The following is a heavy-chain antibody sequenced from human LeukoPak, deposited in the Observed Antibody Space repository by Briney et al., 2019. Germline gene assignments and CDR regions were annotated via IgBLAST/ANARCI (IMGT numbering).Heavy chain of an antibody. CDR3: ARGIVVVPDAIVGNDYYMDV. J-gene: IGHJ6*03. D-gene: IGHD2-2*01. CDR1: GGTFSSYA. CDR2: IIPIFGTT. Sequence: SVKVSCKASGGTFSSYAFSWVRQAPGQGLEWMGGIIPIFGTTNYAQNFQGRVTITADESTSTAYMELSSLRSEDTAVYYCARGIVVVPDAIVGNDYYMDVWGKGTTVTVSS. V-gene: IGHV1-69*13.